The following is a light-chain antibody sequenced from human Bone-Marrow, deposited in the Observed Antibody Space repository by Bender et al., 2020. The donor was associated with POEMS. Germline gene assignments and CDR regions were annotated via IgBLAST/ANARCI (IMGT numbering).Light chain of an antibody. Sequence: QSALTQPASVSGSPGQSITISCTGSSSDIGAYNYVSWYQQLPGTAPKLLIYETNMRPSGIPDRFSGSKSGMSATLDITGLQTGDEADYHCGTWDSSLSAHVFGSGTRVTVL. CDR2: ETN. CDR3: GTWDSSLSAHV. CDR1: SSDIGAYNY. J-gene: IGLJ1*01. V-gene: IGLV1-51*02.